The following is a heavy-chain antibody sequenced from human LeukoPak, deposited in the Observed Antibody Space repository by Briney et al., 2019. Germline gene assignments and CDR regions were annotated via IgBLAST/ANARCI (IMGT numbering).Heavy chain of an antibody. Sequence: GGSLRLSCAASGFTFSSYAMSWVRQAPGKGLEWVSAISGSGGSAYYADSVKGRFTISRDNSKNTLYLQMNSLRAEDTAVYYCARGDSSGYYPFDYWGQGTLVTVSS. CDR1: GFTFSSYA. CDR3: ARGDSSGYYPFDY. V-gene: IGHV3-23*01. D-gene: IGHD3-22*01. CDR2: ISGSGGSA. J-gene: IGHJ4*02.